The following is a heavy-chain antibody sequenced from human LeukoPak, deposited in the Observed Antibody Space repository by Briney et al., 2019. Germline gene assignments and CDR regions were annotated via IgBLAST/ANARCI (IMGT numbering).Heavy chain of an antibody. CDR1: GFTVSSNY. CDR2: IYSGGST. Sequence: PGGSLRLSCAASGFTVSSNYMSWVRQAPGKGLEWVSVIYSGGSTYYADSVKGRFTISRDNSKNTPYLQMNSLRAEDTAVYYCTRRAGGVNIDYWRQGTLVTVST. V-gene: IGHV3-66*01. CDR3: TRRAGGVNIDY. D-gene: IGHD3-16*01. J-gene: IGHJ4*02.